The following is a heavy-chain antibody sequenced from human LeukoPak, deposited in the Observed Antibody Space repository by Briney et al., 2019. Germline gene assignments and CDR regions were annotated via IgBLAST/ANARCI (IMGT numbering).Heavy chain of an antibody. CDR3: ARDQGRGSGSYYPPDAFDI. Sequence: SQTLSLTCTVSGGSISSGGYYWSWIRQHPGKGLEWIGYIYYSGSTYYNPSLKSRVTISVDTSKNQFSLKLSSVTAADTAVYYCARDQGRGSGSYYPPDAFDIWGQGTMVTVSS. D-gene: IGHD3-10*01. J-gene: IGHJ3*02. V-gene: IGHV4-31*03. CDR1: GGSISSGGYY. CDR2: IYYSGST.